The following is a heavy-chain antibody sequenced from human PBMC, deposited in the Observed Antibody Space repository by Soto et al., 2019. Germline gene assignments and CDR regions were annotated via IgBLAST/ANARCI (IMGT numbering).Heavy chain of an antibody. Sequence: ASVKVSCKASGYTFTVYYMHWVRQAPGQGLEWMGWINPKSGGTMYPQKFQGRVTMTWDTSISTAYMALTRLRSDDTAVYYCARDMAKGGGSAGFDYWGQGTLVTVSS. CDR1: GYTFTVYY. J-gene: IGHJ4*02. CDR2: INPKSGGT. D-gene: IGHD1-26*01. V-gene: IGHV1-2*02. CDR3: ARDMAKGGGSAGFDY.